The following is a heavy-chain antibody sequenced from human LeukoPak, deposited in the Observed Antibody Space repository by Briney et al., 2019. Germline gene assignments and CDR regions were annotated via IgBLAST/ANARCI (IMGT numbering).Heavy chain of an antibody. D-gene: IGHD5-18*01. Sequence: WASVKVSCKASGYTFTSYGISWVRQAPGQGLEWMGWISAYNGNTNYAQKFQGRVTMTTDTSTNTAYMELRSLGSDDTAVYYCARDQWIQLCCYYMDVWGKGTTVTVSS. J-gene: IGHJ6*03. V-gene: IGHV1-18*01. CDR3: ARDQWIQLCCYYMDV. CDR1: GYTFTSYG. CDR2: ISAYNGNT.